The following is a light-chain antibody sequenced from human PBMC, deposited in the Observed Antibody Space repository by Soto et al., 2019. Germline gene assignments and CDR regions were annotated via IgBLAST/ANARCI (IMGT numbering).Light chain of an antibody. CDR2: AAS. Sequence: DIQMTQSPSSLSASVGDRVTITCRASQGISNYLAWYQQIPGQVPKLLISAASTLQAGVPSRFSGSGSGTDFTLTISSLPPEDVATYYCQKYTNVPTFGGGTKVDIK. J-gene: IGKJ4*01. CDR3: QKYTNVPT. CDR1: QGISNY. V-gene: IGKV1-27*01.